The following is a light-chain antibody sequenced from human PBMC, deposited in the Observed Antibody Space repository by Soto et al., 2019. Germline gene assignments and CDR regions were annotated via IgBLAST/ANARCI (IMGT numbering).Light chain of an antibody. CDR3: GGWDDRLSGPV. CDR1: SSNIGSNY. CDR2: RNN. V-gene: IGLV1-47*01. J-gene: IGLJ2*01. Sequence: QSALTQPPSASGSPGQRVNISCSGSSSNIGSNYVYWYRQFPGTAPKLLIQRNNQRPSGVPARFSGSKSGTAASLAISGLRSEDEADYYCGGWDDRLSGPVFGGGSKVTV.